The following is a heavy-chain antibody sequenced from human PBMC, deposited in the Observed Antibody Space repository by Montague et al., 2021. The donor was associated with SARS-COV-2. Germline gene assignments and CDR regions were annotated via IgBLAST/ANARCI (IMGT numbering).Heavy chain of an antibody. Sequence: SETLSLTCAVYGGSFSGYYWSWIRQPPGKGLEWIGEINHSGNTNYNPSLKSRVTISVDTSKNQFSLKLSSVTAADTAVYYCARGYDYVWGSYRYTYYFDYWGQGTLVTVSS. CDR1: GGSFSGYY. J-gene: IGHJ4*02. V-gene: IGHV4-34*01. CDR2: INHSGNT. D-gene: IGHD3-16*02. CDR3: ARGYDYVWGSYRYTYYFDY.